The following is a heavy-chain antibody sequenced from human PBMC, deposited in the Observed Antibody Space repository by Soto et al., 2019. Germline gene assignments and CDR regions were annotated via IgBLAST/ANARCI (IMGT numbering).Heavy chain of an antibody. V-gene: IGHV4-59*01. D-gene: IGHD3-22*01. CDR2: IYYSGST. CDR3: ASGNYDRRGYYYRY. J-gene: IGHJ4*02. Sequence: LSLSCTVSGGSISGYYWSWIRQPPGKGLEWIGYIYYSGSTNYNPSLKSRVTISVDTSKNQFSLKLSSVTAADTAVYYCASGNYDRRGYYYRYWGQGTLVPVSS. CDR1: GGSISGYY.